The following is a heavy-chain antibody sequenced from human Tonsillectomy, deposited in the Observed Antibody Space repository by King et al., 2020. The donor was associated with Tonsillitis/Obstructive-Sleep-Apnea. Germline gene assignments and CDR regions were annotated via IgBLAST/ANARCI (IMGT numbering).Heavy chain of an antibody. V-gene: IGHV5-51*01. Sequence: QLVESGAEVRKPGESLKISCKASGYAFTTYWIGWVRQMPGKGLEWMVIIYPANSDTRYSPSFEGQVTISADKSITTAYLQWTSLKASDTAMYYCARKSGSSWFPNYFYMDVWGTGTTVTVSS. CDR3: ARKSGSSWFPNYFYMDV. J-gene: IGHJ6*03. CDR2: IYPANSDT. CDR1: GYAFTTYW. D-gene: IGHD6-13*01.